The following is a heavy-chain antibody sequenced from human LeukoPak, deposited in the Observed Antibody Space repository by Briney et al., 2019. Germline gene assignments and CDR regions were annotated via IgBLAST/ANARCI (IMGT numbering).Heavy chain of an antibody. J-gene: IGHJ5*02. CDR2: IYYSGSN. CDR1: GGSINSYY. CDR3: ARARDGHINNWFDP. Sequence: SETLSLTCTVAGGSINSYYWSWIRQPPGKGLEWIGYIYYSGSNEYNPSLKSRVTISVDTSKNQFSLKMSSVTAADTAVYYCARARDGHINNWFDPWGQGTLVTVSS. V-gene: IGHV4-59*01. D-gene: IGHD5-24*01.